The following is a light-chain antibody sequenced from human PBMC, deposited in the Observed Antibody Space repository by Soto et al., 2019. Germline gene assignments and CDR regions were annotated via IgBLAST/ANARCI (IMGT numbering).Light chain of an antibody. V-gene: IGKV3-15*01. CDR2: GAS. Sequence: EIVMTQSPATLSLSPGERATLSCRASQSVSSKLAWYQQKPGQAPRLLIYGASTRATGIPARFSGSGSGTEFTLIISRLEPEDFAVYYCQQYMSSVTFGQGTKVEIK. CDR1: QSVSSK. CDR3: QQYMSSVT. J-gene: IGKJ1*01.